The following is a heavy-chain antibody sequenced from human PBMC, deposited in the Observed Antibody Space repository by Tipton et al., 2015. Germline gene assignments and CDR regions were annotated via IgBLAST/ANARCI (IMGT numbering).Heavy chain of an antibody. D-gene: IGHD1-14*01. J-gene: IGHJ6*02. V-gene: IGHV4-59*12. CDR1: GASISSYS. CDR3: TRVPPHYCAMDV. Sequence: TLSLTCTVSGASISSYSWSWTRQPPGKGLEWMGYISYNGSTNYNPSLKSRVTISVDTSKNQCSLNMTSVTAADTAVYYCTRVPPHYCAMDVWGQGTTVTVSS. CDR2: ISYNGST.